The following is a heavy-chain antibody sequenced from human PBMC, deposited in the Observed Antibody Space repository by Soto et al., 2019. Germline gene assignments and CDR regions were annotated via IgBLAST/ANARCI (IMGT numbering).Heavy chain of an antibody. CDR1: GGTFSSYA. Sequence: SVKVSCKASGGTFSSYAISWVRQAPGQGLEWVGGIIPIFGTANYAQKFQGRVTITADESTSTAYMELSSLRSEDTAVYYCARGSSSPDWFDPWGQGTLVTVSS. D-gene: IGHD6-13*01. V-gene: IGHV1-69*13. J-gene: IGHJ5*02. CDR3: ARGSSSPDWFDP. CDR2: IIPIFGTA.